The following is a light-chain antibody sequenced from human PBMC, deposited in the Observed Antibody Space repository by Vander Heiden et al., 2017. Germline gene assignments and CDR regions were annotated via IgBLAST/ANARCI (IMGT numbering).Light chain of an antibody. CDR1: SSDVGSYNL. Sequence: HSALTQPASVSGSPGQSITIPCTGTSSDVGSYNLVSWYQQHPGKAPKLMIYEVSKWPSGISNRFAGSKSGNTASLTISGLQAEDEADYYCCSYAGSLYVFGTGTKVTVL. J-gene: IGLJ1*01. V-gene: IGLV2-23*02. CDR3: CSYAGSLYV. CDR2: EVS.